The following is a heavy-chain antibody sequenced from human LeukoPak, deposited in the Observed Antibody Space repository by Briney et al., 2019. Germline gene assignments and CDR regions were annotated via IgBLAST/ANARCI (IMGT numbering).Heavy chain of an antibody. CDR3: AKDQSWIVADWDWFDP. CDR1: GFTFSTYA. CDR2: ITDTGAST. D-gene: IGHD3/OR15-3a*01. V-gene: IGHV3-23*01. Sequence: PGGSLRLSCAASGFTFSTYAMTWVRQAPGKGLEWVSSITDTGASTYYADSVKGRFTISRDNSKNTLYLQMNGLRDDDTAVYYCAKDQSWIVADWDWFDPWGQGTLVIVSS. J-gene: IGHJ5*02.